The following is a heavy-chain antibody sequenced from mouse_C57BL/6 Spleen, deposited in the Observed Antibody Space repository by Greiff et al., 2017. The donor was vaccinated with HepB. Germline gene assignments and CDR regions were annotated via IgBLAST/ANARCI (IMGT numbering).Heavy chain of an antibody. J-gene: IGHJ3*01. V-gene: IGHV5-17*01. CDR1: GFTFSDYG. CDR3: ARPGYYSNYLAWFAY. CDR2: ISSGSSTI. Sequence: EVQVVESGGGLVKPGGSLKLSCAASGFTFSDYGMHWVRQAPEKGLEWVAYISSGSSTIYYADTVKGRFTISRDNAKNTLFLQMTSLRSEDTAMYYCARPGYYSNYLAWFAYWGQGTLVTVSA. D-gene: IGHD2-5*01.